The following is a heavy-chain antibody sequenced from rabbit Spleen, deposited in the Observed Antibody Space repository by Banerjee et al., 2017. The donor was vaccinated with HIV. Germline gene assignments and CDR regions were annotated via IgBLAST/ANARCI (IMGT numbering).Heavy chain of an antibody. Sequence: QSLEESGGGLVQPEGSLTLTCTASGFSFSSSYYMCWVRQAPGKGLEWIACIYTGDGNTYYASWAKGRFTISKTSSTTVTLQMTSLTAADTATYFCARDSYSHSGGDYRSDMDLWGPGTLVTVS. CDR2: IYTGDGNT. CDR3: ARDSYSHSGGDYRSDMDL. V-gene: IGHV1S40*01. D-gene: IGHD1-1*01. J-gene: IGHJ6*01. CDR1: GFSFSSSYY.